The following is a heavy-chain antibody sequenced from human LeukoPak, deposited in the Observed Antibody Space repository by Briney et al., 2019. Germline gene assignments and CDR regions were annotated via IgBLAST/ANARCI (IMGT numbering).Heavy chain of an antibody. CDR2: ISYDGSNK. CDR3: AVKGRYFDPKDFDY. J-gene: IGHJ4*02. V-gene: IGHV3-30*03. Sequence: PGGSLRLSCAASGFTFSSYGMHWVRQAPGKGLEWVAVISYDGSNKYYADSVKGRFTISRDNSKNTLYLQMNSLRAEDTAVYYCAVKGRYFDPKDFDYWGQGTLVTVSS. CDR1: GFTFSSYG. D-gene: IGHD3-9*01.